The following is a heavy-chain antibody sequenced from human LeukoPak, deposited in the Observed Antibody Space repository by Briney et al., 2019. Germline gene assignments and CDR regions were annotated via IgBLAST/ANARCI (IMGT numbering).Heavy chain of an antibody. CDR1: GYTFTNYD. V-gene: IGHV1-8*03. J-gene: IGHJ6*03. D-gene: IGHD5-18*01. Sequence: GASVKVSCKASGYTFTNYDINWVRQATGQGLEWMGYMNPNSGNTGYAQKFQDRVTITSDTSISTAYMELSSLRSDDTAVYYCARTTEGGYTYGYFYYYYMDVWGKGTTVTISS. CDR2: MNPNSGNT. CDR3: ARTTEGGYTYGYFYYYYMDV.